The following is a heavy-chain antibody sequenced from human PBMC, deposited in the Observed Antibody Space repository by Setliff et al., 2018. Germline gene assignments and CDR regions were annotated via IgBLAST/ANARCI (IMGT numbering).Heavy chain of an antibody. CDR2: INTNTGNP. CDR3: AKGGEYYDFWSGYPLEPPSYYYYYMDV. Sequence: GASVKVSCKASGYTFSSYAMNWVRQAPGQGLEWMGWINTNTGNPTYAQGFTGRFVFSLDTSVSTTYLQISSLKAEDTAVYYCAKGGEYYDFWSGYPLEPPSYYYYYMDVWGKGTTVTVSS. D-gene: IGHD3-3*01. CDR1: GYTFSSYA. V-gene: IGHV7-4-1*02. J-gene: IGHJ6*03.